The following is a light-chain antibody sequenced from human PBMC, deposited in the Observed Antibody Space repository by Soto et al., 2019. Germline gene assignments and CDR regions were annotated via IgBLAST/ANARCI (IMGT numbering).Light chain of an antibody. CDR3: QQYASLPLT. J-gene: IGKJ5*01. CDR2: DAS. CDR1: QAINKN. Sequence: DVEVPQSPSSLSASVGDRVSITCQASQAINKNLILYRQKPGKAPKLLIYDASDLETGVPSRFNGSRSGTGFTFTISSLHPEDFATHYCQQYASLPLTFGQGTRLEIK. V-gene: IGKV1-33*01.